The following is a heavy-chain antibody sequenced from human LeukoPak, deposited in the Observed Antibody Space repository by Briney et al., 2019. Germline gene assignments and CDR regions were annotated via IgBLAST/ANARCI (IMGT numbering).Heavy chain of an antibody. CDR2: IKSKTFGGTT. J-gene: IGHJ4*02. CDR3: TTLGAFDY. Sequence: GSLELSFAASGFLFNTYWITWGRPAPGEGLEWVGRIKSKTFGGTTDYAAPVKGRFTISRDDSKNTLYLHMNTLKTEDTAIYYCTTLGAFDYWGQGTLVTVSS. CDR1: GFLFNTYW. V-gene: IGHV3-15*01. D-gene: IGHD3-16*01.